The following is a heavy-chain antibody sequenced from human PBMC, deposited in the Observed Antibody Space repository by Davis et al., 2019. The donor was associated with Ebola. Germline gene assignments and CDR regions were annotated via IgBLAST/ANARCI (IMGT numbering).Heavy chain of an antibody. CDR1: GYTFTSYG. CDR2: ISAYNGNT. D-gene: IGHD6-13*01. CDR3: ARVGAAAAPGGFDY. Sequence: AASVKVSCKASGYTFTSYGISWVRQAPGQGLEWMGWISAYNGNTNYAQKLQGRVTMTTDTSTSTAYMELRSLRSDDTAVYYCARVGAAAAPGGFDYWGQGTLVTVSS. J-gene: IGHJ4*02. V-gene: IGHV1-18*01.